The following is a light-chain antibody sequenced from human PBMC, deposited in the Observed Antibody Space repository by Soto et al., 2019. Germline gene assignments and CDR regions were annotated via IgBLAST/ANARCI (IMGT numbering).Light chain of an antibody. CDR1: SSDVGAYNY. CDR2: HVT. V-gene: IGLV2-14*01. J-gene: IGLJ1*01. CDR3: CSDTTSNTFV. Sequence: QSALTQPASVSGSLGQSITISCSGTSSDVGAYNYVSWYQQYPGKATKLMIYHVTDRPSGVSNRFSGSKSGNTASLTISGLQAEDDADYYCCSDTTSNTFVFGTGTKVTVL.